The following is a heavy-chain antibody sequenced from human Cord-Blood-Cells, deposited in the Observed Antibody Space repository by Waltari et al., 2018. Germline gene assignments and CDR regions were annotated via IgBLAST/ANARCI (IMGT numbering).Heavy chain of an antibody. CDR2: ISSNGGST. J-gene: IGHJ4*02. CDR1: GFTFSSYA. Sequence: VQLVESGEGLVQPGGSLRLSCAASGFTFSSYAMHWVRQAPGKGLEYVSGISSNGGSTYYADSEKGRFTISSDNSKITLYRQMGSLRAEDMAVYYCARGAGYYFDYWGQGTLFTVSS. V-gene: IGHV3-64*02. CDR3: ARGAGYYFDY.